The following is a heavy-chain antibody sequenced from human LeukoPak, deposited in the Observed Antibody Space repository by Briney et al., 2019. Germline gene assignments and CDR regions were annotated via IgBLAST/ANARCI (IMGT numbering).Heavy chain of an antibody. Sequence: PGGSLRLSCAATGFTFSSHAMNWVRQPPGKGLEWIGEIYHSGSTNYNPSLKSRVIISVDKSKNQFSLKLSSVTAADTAVYYCTGNGYYSLEYWGQGTLVTVSS. V-gene: IGHV4-4*02. D-gene: IGHD3-3*01. CDR1: GFTFSSHAM. CDR2: IYHSGST. CDR3: TGNGYYSLEY. J-gene: IGHJ4*02.